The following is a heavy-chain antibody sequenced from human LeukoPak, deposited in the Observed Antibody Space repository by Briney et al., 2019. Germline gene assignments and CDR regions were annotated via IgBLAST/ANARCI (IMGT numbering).Heavy chain of an antibody. Sequence: SGGSLRLSCAASGFTFSSYAMHWVRQAPGKGLEWVAVISYDGSNKYYADSVKGRFTISRDNSKNTLYLQMNSLRAEDTAVYYCARDTARSIAAAGTRIDYWGQGTLVTVSS. CDR3: ARDTARSIAAAGTRIDY. CDR2: ISYDGSNK. CDR1: GFTFSSYA. J-gene: IGHJ4*02. V-gene: IGHV3-30*04. D-gene: IGHD6-13*01.